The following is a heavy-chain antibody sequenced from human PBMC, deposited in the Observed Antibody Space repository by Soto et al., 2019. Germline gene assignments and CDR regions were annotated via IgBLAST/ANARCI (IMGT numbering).Heavy chain of an antibody. J-gene: IGHJ4*02. CDR1: GYTFTSYD. CDR2: MNPNSGNT. V-gene: IGHV1-8*01. Sequence: GASVKVSCKASGYTFTSYDINWVRQATGQGLEWMGWMNPNSGNTGYAQKFQGRVTMTRNTSISTAYMELSSLRSDDTAVYYCARAYATGTTDFDYWGQGTLVTVSS. D-gene: IGHD1-1*01. CDR3: ARAYATGTTDFDY.